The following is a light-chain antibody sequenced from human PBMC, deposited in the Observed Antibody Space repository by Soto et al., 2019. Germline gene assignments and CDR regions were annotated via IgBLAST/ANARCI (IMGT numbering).Light chain of an antibody. CDR1: QSISSW. V-gene: IGKV1-5*01. J-gene: IGKJ2*01. CDR3: QQYNSYSQYT. Sequence: DIQMTQSPSTLSASVGDRITITCRASQSISSWLAWYQQKPGKAPKLLIYDASSLESGVPSRFSGSGSGTEFTLPISSLQPDDFATYYCQQYNSYSQYTFGQGTKVEIK. CDR2: DAS.